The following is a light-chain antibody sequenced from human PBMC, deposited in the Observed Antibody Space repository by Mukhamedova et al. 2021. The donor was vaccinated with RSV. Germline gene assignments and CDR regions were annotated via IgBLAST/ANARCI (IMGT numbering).Light chain of an antibody. CDR2: AAS. V-gene: IGKV1-9*01. CDR3: QQLNSYPLT. Sequence: WYQHRVHGKAPKLLIYAASTLQSGVPSRFSGSGSGTEFTLTISSLQPEDFATYFCQQLNSYPLTFGGGTDVEIK. J-gene: IGKJ4*01.